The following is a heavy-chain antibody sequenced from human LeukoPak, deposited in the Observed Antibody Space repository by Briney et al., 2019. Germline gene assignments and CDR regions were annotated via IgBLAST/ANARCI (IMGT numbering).Heavy chain of an antibody. Sequence: GGSLRLSCAASVFTFSNAWMSWVRQAPGEGLEWVGRINSKTDGGTTDYAAPVKGRFTISRDDSKNTLYLQMNSLKTEDTAVYYCTTDRGRSSSSDLDYWGQGILVTVSS. J-gene: IGHJ4*02. CDR1: VFTFSNAW. D-gene: IGHD6-6*01. CDR2: INSKTDGGTT. V-gene: IGHV3-15*01. CDR3: TTDRGRSSSSDLDY.